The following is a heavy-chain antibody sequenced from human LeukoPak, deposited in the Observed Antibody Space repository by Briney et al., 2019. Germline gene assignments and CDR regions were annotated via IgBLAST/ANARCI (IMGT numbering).Heavy chain of an antibody. Sequence: PSETLSLTCTVSGGSIGSYYWSWIRQPPGKGLEWVGYIYYSGRTNYNPSLKSRVTISVDTPKKQFSLKLTSVTAAETAVYYCARNHYYGSGSYYDPQNWFDPWGQGTLVIVSS. J-gene: IGHJ5*02. CDR2: IYYSGRT. D-gene: IGHD3-10*01. CDR3: ARNHYYGSGSYYDPQNWFDP. V-gene: IGHV4-59*08. CDR1: GGSIGSYY.